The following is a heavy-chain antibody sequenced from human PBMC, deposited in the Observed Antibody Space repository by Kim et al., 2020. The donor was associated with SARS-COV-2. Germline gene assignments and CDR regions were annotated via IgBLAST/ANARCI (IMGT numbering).Heavy chain of an antibody. CDR3: ARGSGIAAAGTGYYYGMDV. Sequence: GRFTISRDNAKNSLYLQMNSLRAEDTAVYYCARGSGIAAAGTGYYYGMDVWGQGTTVTVSS. J-gene: IGHJ6*02. V-gene: IGHV3-7*04. D-gene: IGHD6-13*01.